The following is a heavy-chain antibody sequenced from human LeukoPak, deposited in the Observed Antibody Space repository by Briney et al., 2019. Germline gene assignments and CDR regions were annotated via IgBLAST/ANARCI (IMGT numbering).Heavy chain of an antibody. D-gene: IGHD6-13*01. CDR2: IYYSGST. V-gene: IGHV4-31*03. Sequence: PSETLSLTCTVSGGSISSGGYSWSWIRQHPGKGLEWIGYIYYSGSTYYHPSLKSRVTISVDTSKNQFSLKLSSVTAADTAVYYCARGEQQYYMDVWGKGTTVTVSS. CDR1: GGSISSGGYS. J-gene: IGHJ6*03. CDR3: ARGEQQYYMDV.